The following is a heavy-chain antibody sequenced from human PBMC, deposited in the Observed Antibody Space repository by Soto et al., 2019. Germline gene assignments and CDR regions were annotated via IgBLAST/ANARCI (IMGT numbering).Heavy chain of an antibody. D-gene: IGHD5-12*01. CDR1: GFTFSDYY. Sequence: QVQLVESGGGLVKPGGSLRLSCAASGFTFSDYYMSWIRQAPGKGLEWVSYISSSSSYTNYADSVKGRFTISRDNAKNSLYLQMNSLRAEDTAVYYCARIGHSGYDPDFDYWGQGTLVTVSS. CDR2: ISSSSSYT. CDR3: ARIGHSGYDPDFDY. V-gene: IGHV3-11*06. J-gene: IGHJ4*02.